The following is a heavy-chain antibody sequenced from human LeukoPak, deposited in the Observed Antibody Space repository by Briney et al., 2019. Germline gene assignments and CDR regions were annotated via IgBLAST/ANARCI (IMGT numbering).Heavy chain of an antibody. V-gene: IGHV3-30*03. J-gene: IGHJ3*02. Sequence: PGGSLRLSCAASGFSFGSYGIHWVRQAPGKGLEWVAVISHEGSAKYHADSVKGRFTVSRDNSKNTLYLQMNSLRAEDTAVYYCARAVGKRRVAGAFDIWGQGTMVTVSS. CDR1: GFSFGSYG. CDR3: ARAVGKRRVAGAFDI. CDR2: ISHEGSAK. D-gene: IGHD1-1*01.